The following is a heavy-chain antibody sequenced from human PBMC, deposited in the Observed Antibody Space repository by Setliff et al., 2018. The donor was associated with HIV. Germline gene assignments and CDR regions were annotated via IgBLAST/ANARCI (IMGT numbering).Heavy chain of an antibody. Sequence: SETLSLTCTVSGDSISSYYWSWIRQPAGKGLEWIGRIYTSGSTNYNPSLKSRVTISVDTSKNQSSLKLSSVTAADTAVYYCARGGSGSPFDYWGQGTLVTVSS. CDR3: ARGGSGSPFDY. D-gene: IGHD1-26*01. V-gene: IGHV4-4*07. J-gene: IGHJ4*02. CDR2: IYTSGST. CDR1: GDSISSYY.